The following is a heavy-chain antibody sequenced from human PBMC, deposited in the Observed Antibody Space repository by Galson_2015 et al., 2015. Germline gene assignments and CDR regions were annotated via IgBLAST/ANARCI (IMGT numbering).Heavy chain of an antibody. D-gene: IGHD6-13*01. J-gene: IGHJ6*02. Sequence: SLRLSCAASGFTFSSYWMHWVRQAPGKGLVWVSRINSDGSSTSYADSVKGRFTISRDNAKNTLYLQMNSLRAEDTAVYYCARDWWEQQLDYYYGMDVWGQGTTVTVSS. CDR1: GFTFSSYW. CDR3: ARDWWEQQLDYYYGMDV. V-gene: IGHV3-74*01. CDR2: INSDGSST.